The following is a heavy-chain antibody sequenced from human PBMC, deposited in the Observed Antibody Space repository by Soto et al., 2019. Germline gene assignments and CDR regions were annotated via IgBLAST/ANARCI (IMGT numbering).Heavy chain of an antibody. D-gene: IGHD6-19*01. CDR2: ISAYNGNT. CDR3: AKGGRQWLVTSDFNY. J-gene: IGHJ4*02. CDR1: GYTFTNFG. V-gene: IGHV1-18*01. Sequence: ASVKVSCKASGYTFTNFGISWVRQAPGQGLEWMGWISAYNGNTHYADSVKGRFTISRDSSKNTVSLEMTSLRAEDTAVYYCAKGGRQWLVTSDFNYWGQGALVTVSS.